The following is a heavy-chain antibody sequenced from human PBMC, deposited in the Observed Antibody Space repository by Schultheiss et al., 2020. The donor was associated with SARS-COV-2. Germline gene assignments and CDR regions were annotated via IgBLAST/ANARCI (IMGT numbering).Heavy chain of an antibody. CDR3: ARGLLMYSSGWYGN. Sequence: SQTLSLTCTVSGGSISSYYWSWIRQPPGKGLEWIGYIYHSGSTNYNPSLKSRVTISVDTSKNQFSLKLSSVTAADTAVYYCARGLLMYSSGWYGNWGQGTLVTVSS. CDR2: IYHSGST. CDR1: GGSISSYY. V-gene: IGHV4-59*12. D-gene: IGHD6-19*01. J-gene: IGHJ4*02.